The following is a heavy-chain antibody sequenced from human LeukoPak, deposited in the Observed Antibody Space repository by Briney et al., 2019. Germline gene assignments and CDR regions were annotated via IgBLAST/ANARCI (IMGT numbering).Heavy chain of an antibody. CDR2: IYYSGST. V-gene: IGHV4-59*01. Sequence: SETLSLTCTVSSGSMSSYYWSWIRQPPGKGLEWIGYIYYSGSTTYNPSPKSRVTISVDASKNQFSLKLSSVTAADTALYYCARGQYYYDSSGYHAGLAGRDYYYYGMDVWGQGTTVTVSS. CDR3: ARGQYYYDSSGYHAGLAGRDYYYYGMDV. CDR1: SGSMSSYY. J-gene: IGHJ6*02. D-gene: IGHD3-22*01.